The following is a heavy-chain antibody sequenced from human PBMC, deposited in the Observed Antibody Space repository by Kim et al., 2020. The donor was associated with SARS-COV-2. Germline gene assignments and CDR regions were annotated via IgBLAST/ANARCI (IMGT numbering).Heavy chain of an antibody. J-gene: IGHJ6*02. CDR2: ISYDGTKN. D-gene: IGHD1-26*01. Sequence: GSLRLSCAASGLTFSTFGMHWVRQAPGKGLEWVAVISYDGTKNYYADSVKGRFTISRDNSKNTLYLQMNSLRAEDTAVYYCQLSGVSHSYYFYAMDVWGQGTMVTVSS. CDR3: QLSGVSHSYYFYAMDV. CDR1: GLTFSTFG. V-gene: IGHV3-30*03.